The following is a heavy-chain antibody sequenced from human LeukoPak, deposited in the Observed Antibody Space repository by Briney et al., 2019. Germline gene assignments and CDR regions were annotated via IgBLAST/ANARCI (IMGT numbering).Heavy chain of an antibody. D-gene: IGHD2-2*01. Sequence: GRSLRLSCAASGFTFDDYAMHWVRQAPGKGQEWVSGISWNSGSIGYADSVKGRFTISRDNAKNSLYLQMNSLRAEDTALYYCAKGGAVVVPAALDYWGQGTLVTVSS. CDR1: GFTFDDYA. V-gene: IGHV3-9*01. CDR2: ISWNSGSI. J-gene: IGHJ4*02. CDR3: AKGGAVVVPAALDY.